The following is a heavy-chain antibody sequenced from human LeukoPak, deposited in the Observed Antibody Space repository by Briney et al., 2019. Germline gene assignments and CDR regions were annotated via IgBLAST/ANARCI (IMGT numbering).Heavy chain of an antibody. CDR1: GGSISSYY. CDR3: ARDRTFGGVIVHHY. CDR2: IYTSGST. J-gene: IGHJ4*02. D-gene: IGHD3-16*02. V-gene: IGHV4-4*07. Sequence: PSETLSPTCTVSGGSISSYYWSWLRQPAGKGLEWIGRIYTSGSTNYNPSLKSRVTMSVDTSKNQFSLKLSSVTAADTAVYYCARDRTFGGVIVHHYWGQGTLVTVSS.